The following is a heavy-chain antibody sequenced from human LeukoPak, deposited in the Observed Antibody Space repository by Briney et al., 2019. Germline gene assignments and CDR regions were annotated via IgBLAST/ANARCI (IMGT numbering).Heavy chain of an antibody. J-gene: IGHJ4*02. V-gene: IGHV1-69*06. Sequence: GASVKVSCKASGGTFSSYAISWVRQAPGQGLEWMGGIIPIFGTANYAQKFQGRVTITADKSTSTAYMELSSLRSEDTAVYYCARDDAAYCSSTSCSLGSGYWGQGTLVTVSS. D-gene: IGHD2-2*01. CDR1: GGTFSSYA. CDR2: IIPIFGTA. CDR3: ARDDAAYCSSTSCSLGSGY.